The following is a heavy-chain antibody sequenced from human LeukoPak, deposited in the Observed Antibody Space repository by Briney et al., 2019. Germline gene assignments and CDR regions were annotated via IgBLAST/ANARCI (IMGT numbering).Heavy chain of an antibody. J-gene: IGHJ4*02. V-gene: IGHV3-30*03. D-gene: IGHD2-8*01. CDR2: ISYDGSAQ. Sequence: GGSLRLSCAATGFTFSTYAMHWVRQAPGQGLEWVAIISYDGSAQYYADSVRGRFTISRDNSQNTVSLQMDSLRVEDTAVYYCATDGPIRLRSTMPYVYYFDYWGQGALVTVSS. CDR3: ATDGPIRLRSTMPYVYYFDY. CDR1: GFTFSTYA.